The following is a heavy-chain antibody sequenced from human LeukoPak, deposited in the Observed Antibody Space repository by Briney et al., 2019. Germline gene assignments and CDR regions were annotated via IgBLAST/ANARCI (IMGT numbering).Heavy chain of an antibody. D-gene: IGHD2-21*01. V-gene: IGHV3-9*01. CDR3: AKRLSAIQGGALDI. J-gene: IGHJ3*02. CDR1: GFTFDDYA. CDR2: ISRNSGSM. Sequence: GGSLRLSCAASGFTFDDYAMHWVRQAPGKGLEWVSGISRNSGSMGYADSVKGRFTISRDNAKNSLHLQMNSLRAEDTALYYCAKRLSAIQGGALDIWGQGTMVTVSS.